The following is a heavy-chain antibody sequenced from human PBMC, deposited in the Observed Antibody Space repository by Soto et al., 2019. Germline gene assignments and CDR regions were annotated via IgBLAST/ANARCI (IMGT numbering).Heavy chain of an antibody. D-gene: IGHD2-15*01. J-gene: IGHJ3*02. CDR3: ARLPFAYSPIAVTGPFDI. V-gene: IGHV5-51*01. CDR1: GYSFTSYW. Sequence: GESLKISCKGSGYSFTSYWIGWVRQMPGKGLEWMGIIYPGDSDTRYSPSFQGQVTISADKSISTAYLQWSSLKASDTAMYYCARLPFAYSPIAVTGPFDIWGQGTMVTVSS. CDR2: IYPGDSDT.